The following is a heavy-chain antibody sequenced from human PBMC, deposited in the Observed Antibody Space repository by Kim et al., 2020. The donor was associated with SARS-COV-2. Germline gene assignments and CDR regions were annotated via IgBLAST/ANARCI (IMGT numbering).Heavy chain of an antibody. V-gene: IGHV4-59*01. CDR1: GGSFSSYY. D-gene: IGHD3-9*01. CDR3: ARDGPLTGGFDS. J-gene: IGHJ4*02. CDR2: SHYTGNT. Sequence: SETLSLTCTVSGGSFSSYYWSWIRQPPGKGLEWIGYSHYTGNTNYNPSLKSRVAISVDTSKNQFSLKLTSVTAADTAVYYCARDGPLTGGFDSWGQGTLVTVSS.